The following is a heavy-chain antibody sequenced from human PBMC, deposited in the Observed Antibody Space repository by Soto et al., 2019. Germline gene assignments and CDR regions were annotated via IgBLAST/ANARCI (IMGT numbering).Heavy chain of an antibody. J-gene: IGHJ4*02. V-gene: IGHV4-34*01. CDR2: IYHSGST. D-gene: IGHD5-12*01. CDR3: ARGSPYSGYAW. CDR1: GGSFSGYY. Sequence: QVQLQQWGAGLLKPSETLSLTCAVYGGSFSGYYWSWIRQPPGKGLEWIGEIYHSGSTNYNPSLTSRVTIPVDTSKNQFSLKLSSVTAADTAVYYCARGSPYSGYAWWGQGTLVTVSS.